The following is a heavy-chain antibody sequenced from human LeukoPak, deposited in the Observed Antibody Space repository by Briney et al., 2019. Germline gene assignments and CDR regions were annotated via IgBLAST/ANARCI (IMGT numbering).Heavy chain of an antibody. D-gene: IGHD3-22*01. V-gene: IGHV3-21*03. Sequence: PGGSLRLSCAASGFTFSNYGMNWVRQAPGKGLEWVSSISSSSYIYYSDSVKGRFTISRDNAKNSLYLQMNSLRADDTAVYYCASDGIVASGMDVWGKGTTVTVSS. CDR1: GFTFSNYG. CDR2: ISSSSYI. CDR3: ASDGIVASGMDV. J-gene: IGHJ6*04.